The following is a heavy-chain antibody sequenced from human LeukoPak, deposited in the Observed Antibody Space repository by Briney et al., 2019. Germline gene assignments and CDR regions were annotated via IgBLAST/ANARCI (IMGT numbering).Heavy chain of an antibody. J-gene: IGHJ6*03. CDR3: AKGDSVVIAYYVYYMDV. V-gene: IGHV4-59*01. D-gene: IGHD2-21*01. CDR2: IYYSGST. CDR1: GGSISSYY. Sequence: SETLPLTCTVSGGSISSYYWSWIRQPPGKGLEWIGYIYYSGSTNYNPSLKSRVTISVDTSKNQFSLKLSSVTAADTAVYYCAKGDSVVIAYYVYYMDVWGKGTTVTVSS.